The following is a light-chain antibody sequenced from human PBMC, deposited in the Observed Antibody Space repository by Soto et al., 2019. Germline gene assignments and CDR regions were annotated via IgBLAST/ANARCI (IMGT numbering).Light chain of an antibody. J-gene: IGLJ3*02. CDR2: DVT. CDR1: SSDVGGYNF. V-gene: IGLV2-11*01. CDR3: CSYAGTYSWV. Sequence: QSVLTQPRSVSGSPGQSATISCTGTSSDVGGYNFVSWYQQHPGKAPKLMIYDVTKRPSGVPDRFSGSKSGNTASLTISGLQAEDEADYCCCSYAGTYSWVFGGGTKLTVL.